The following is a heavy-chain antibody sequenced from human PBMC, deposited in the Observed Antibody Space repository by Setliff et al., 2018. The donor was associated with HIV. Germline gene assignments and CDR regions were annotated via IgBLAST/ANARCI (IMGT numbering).Heavy chain of an antibody. CDR3: ARHPREETQRNYKFDS. CDR2: IHTSGRT. D-gene: IGHD1-7*01. V-gene: IGHV4-4*09. CDR1: GGSNSGDY. Sequence: PSETLSLICTVSGGSNSGDYWSWIRQPPGKGLEWIGYIHTSGRTNYNYPFKTRVTISRDTSKNQFSLRLSSVTATDTAMYYCARHPREETQRNYKFDSWGQGTLVTVSS. J-gene: IGHJ4*02.